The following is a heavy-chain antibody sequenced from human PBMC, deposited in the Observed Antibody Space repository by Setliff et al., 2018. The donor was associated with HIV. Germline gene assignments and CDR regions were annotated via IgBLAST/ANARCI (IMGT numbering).Heavy chain of an antibody. D-gene: IGHD2-21*02. Sequence: SETLSLTCSVYGTSFSDHYWSWVRQTPGKGLEWNGEMHQSGTTNNNTSLKSRVTMSIDTSERQFSLKLTSVTAADTAVYYCVRWYYCVSGACYRADYWGQGTMVTVSS. CDR3: VRWYYCVSGACYRADY. J-gene: IGHJ4*02. CDR1: GTSFSDHY. V-gene: IGHV4-34*01. CDR2: MHQSGTT.